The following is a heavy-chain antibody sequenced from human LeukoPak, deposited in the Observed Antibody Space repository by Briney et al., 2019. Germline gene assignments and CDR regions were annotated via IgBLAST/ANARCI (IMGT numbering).Heavy chain of an antibody. V-gene: IGHV1-46*01. CDR1: GYTFTSYY. J-gene: IGHJ6*02. CDR2: INPSGGST. CDR3: ARMGDCSSTSCYGVYYYYGMDV. Sequence: ASVKVSCKASGYTFTSYYMHWVRQAPGQGLEWMGIINPSGGSTSYAQKFQGRVTMTRDTSTSTVYMELRSLRSDDTAVYYCARMGDCSSTSCYGVYYYYGMDVWGQGTTVTVSS. D-gene: IGHD2-2*01.